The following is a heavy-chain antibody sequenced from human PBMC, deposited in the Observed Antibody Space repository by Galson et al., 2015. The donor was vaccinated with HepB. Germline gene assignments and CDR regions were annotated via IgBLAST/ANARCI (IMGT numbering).Heavy chain of an antibody. CDR3: ARVPYYYYDSSGYYPDTFDI. CDR2: IHQTGST. D-gene: IGHD3-22*01. V-gene: IGHV4-30-2*01. Sequence: TLSLTCAVSGGPVNSVNNSWSWIRQPPGKGLEWIGFIHQTGSTNYNPSLNSRVTISVDRSKNHFSMTLSSVTAADTAVYYCARVPYYYYDSSGYYPDTFDIWGQGTMVTVSS. CDR1: GGPVNSVNNS. J-gene: IGHJ3*02.